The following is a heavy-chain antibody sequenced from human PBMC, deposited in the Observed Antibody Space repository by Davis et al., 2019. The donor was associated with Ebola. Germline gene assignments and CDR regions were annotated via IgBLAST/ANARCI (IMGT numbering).Heavy chain of an antibody. J-gene: IGHJ4*02. CDR2: IYSGGPT. D-gene: IGHD2-15*01. Sequence: GESLKISCAASGFTVSSNYMNWVRQAPGKGLEWVSVIYSGGPTYYADSVKGRFTISRDNSKNTLYLQMNSLRAEDTAVYYCAKDHYGYCSGGSCYSGGDFDYWGQGTLVTVSS. V-gene: IGHV3-53*01. CDR3: AKDHYGYCSGGSCYSGGDFDY. CDR1: GFTVSSNY.